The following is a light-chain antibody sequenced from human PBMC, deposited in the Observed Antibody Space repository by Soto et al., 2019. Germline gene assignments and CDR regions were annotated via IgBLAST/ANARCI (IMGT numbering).Light chain of an antibody. J-gene: IGLJ2*01. V-gene: IGLV2-14*01. Sequence: QSALTQPASVSGSPGQSITISCTGTSSDVGGYNYVSWYQQHPGKAPKLMIYDVSYRPSGVSDRFSGSKSGNTASLTISGLQAEDEADYICSSYTSSTNPVVFGGGTKVTVL. CDR3: SSYTSSTNPVV. CDR1: SSDVGGYNY. CDR2: DVS.